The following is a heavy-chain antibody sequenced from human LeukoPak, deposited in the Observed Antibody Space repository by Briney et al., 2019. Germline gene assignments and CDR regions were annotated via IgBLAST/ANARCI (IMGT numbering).Heavy chain of an antibody. J-gene: IGHJ4*02. CDR2: ISSSSSYI. Sequence: GGSLRLSCAASGFIFSSYSMNWVRQAPGKGLEWVSSISSSSSYIYYADSVKGRFTISRDNAKNSLYLQMNSLRAEDTAVYYCARGIVGAYYFDYWGQGTLVTVSS. CDR3: ARGIVGAYYFDY. CDR1: GFIFSSYS. V-gene: IGHV3-21*01. D-gene: IGHD1-26*01.